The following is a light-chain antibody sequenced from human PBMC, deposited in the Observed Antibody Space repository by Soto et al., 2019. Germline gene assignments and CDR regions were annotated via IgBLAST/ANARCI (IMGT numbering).Light chain of an antibody. Sequence: EIVLMQSPGTLSLSPGERATLSCRASQSVSSSYLAWYQQKPGQAPRLLIYAASSRATGIPDRFSGSGSGTDFTLTISRLEPEDSAVYYCQQYRRSWTFGQGTKVDIK. CDR1: QSVSSSY. CDR3: QQYRRSWT. V-gene: IGKV3-20*01. CDR2: AAS. J-gene: IGKJ1*01.